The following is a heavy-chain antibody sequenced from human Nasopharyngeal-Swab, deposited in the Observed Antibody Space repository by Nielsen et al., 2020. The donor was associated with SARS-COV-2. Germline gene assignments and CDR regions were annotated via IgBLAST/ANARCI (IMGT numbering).Heavy chain of an antibody. Sequence: GESLKISCVASGFTFSSHAMSWVRQAPGKGLDWVSSISTNGGNTYYADPVKGRVTISRDNSQNMLYLQMKSLSAEDTAVYHCAKDLYSDYYMDVWGKGTTVTVSS. J-gene: IGHJ6*03. CDR3: AKDLYSDYYMDV. CDR2: ISTNGGNT. CDR1: GFTFSSHA. V-gene: IGHV3-23*01. D-gene: IGHD4-11*01.